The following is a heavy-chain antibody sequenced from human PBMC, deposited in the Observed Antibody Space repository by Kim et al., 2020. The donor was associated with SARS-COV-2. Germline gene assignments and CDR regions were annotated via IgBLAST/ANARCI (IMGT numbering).Heavy chain of an antibody. CDR2: INHSGST. CDR3: ARDLPLLWGISSGMDV. V-gene: IGHV4-34*01. Sequence: EPLSLTCAVYGGSFSGYYWSWIRQPPGKGLEWIGEINHSGSTNYNPSLKSRVTISVDTSKNQFSLKLSSVTAADTAVYYCARDLPLLWGISSGMDVWGQGTTVTVSS. D-gene: IGHD3-10*01. CDR1: GGSFSGYY. J-gene: IGHJ6*02.